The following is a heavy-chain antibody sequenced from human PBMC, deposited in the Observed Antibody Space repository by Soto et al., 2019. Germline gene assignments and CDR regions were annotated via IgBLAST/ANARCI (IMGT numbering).Heavy chain of an antibody. D-gene: IGHD2-15*01. V-gene: IGHV4-59*08. CDR1: GGSISSYY. CDR2: IYYSGST. J-gene: IGHJ5*02. Sequence: SETLSLTCTVSGGSISSYYWSWIRQPPGKGLEWIGNIYYSGSTNYNPSLKSRVTISVDTSKNQFSLKLTSVTAGDTAVYYCARRLYCSGGSCADLRFDPWGQGTLVTVSS. CDR3: ARRLYCSGGSCADLRFDP.